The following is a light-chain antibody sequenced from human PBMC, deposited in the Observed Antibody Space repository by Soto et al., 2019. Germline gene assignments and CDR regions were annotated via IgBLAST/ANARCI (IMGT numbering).Light chain of an antibody. CDR2: GVS. J-gene: IGLJ3*02. CDR3: CSFAGSYWL. V-gene: IGLV2-11*01. CDR1: SSDVGYYPY. Sequence: QSVLTQPRSVSGSPGQSVTISCTGTSSDVGYYPYVSWYQQHPGRAPKLMIYGVSNRPSGVPDRFSGSKSGNTASLTISGLQAEDEAEYHCCSFAGSYWLFGGGTQLTVL.